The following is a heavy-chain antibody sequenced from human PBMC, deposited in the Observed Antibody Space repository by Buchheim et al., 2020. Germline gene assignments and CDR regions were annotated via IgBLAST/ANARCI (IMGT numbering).Heavy chain of an antibody. CDR2: FGKSGNT. V-gene: IGHV3-23*01. J-gene: IGHJ4*02. CDR3: APGLTGYLFDY. Sequence: EVQLLESGGGLVQPGGSLRLSCAASGFTSNTHATMRWVRQAPGKGLEWVSTFGKSGNTYYAASVKGRFTISRDSSKNTVYLQMSSLRADDTAVYYCAPGLTGYLFDYWGQGTL. CDR1: GFTSNTHA. D-gene: IGHD3-9*01.